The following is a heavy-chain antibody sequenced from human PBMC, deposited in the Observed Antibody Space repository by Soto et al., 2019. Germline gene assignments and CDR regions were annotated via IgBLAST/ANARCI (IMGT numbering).Heavy chain of an antibody. J-gene: IGHJ6*02. V-gene: IGHV1-69*01. Sequence: QVQLVQSGAEVRKPGSSVKVSCKASGGTFNRHAISWVRQAPGQGLEWMGGIIPMFGTANHAQKFQGRVTIIADESTSTAYMELSSLRSEDTAIYYCAKVAIGGYAPYYYYGMDVWGQGTTVTVSS. CDR3: AKVAIGGYAPYYYYGMDV. CDR2: IIPMFGTA. D-gene: IGHD3-16*01. CDR1: GGTFNRHA.